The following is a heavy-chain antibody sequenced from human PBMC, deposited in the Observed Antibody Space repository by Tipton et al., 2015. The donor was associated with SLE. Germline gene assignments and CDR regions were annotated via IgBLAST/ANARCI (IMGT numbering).Heavy chain of an antibody. CDR3: AGAAATYYYYYYGMDV. CDR1: GFTFGDYP. Sequence: SLRLSCKGSGFTFGDYPMGWVRQAPGKGLEWVGFIRNRAYGATTEYVASVKGRFNISRDDSKSIVYLQMNSLKTEDTAVYYCAGAAATYYYYYYGMDVWGQGTTVTVSS. V-gene: IGHV3-49*04. J-gene: IGHJ6*02. CDR2: IRNRAYGATT. D-gene: IGHD2-15*01.